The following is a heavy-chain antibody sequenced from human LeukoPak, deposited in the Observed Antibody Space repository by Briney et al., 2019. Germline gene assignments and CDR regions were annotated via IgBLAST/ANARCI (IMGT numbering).Heavy chain of an antibody. J-gene: IGHJ6*02. Sequence: SQTLSLTCSVSGFSISSDIYSWNWLRQPAGKGLEWIGRIYSSGITNYNPSLKSRVTISLDTSKNQFSLKLSSVTAADTAVYWCVREGPISGHYYGLVVWGQGTTVTVSS. V-gene: IGHV4-61*02. CDR2: IYSSGIT. CDR3: VREGPISGHYYGLVV. CDR1: GFSISSDIYS.